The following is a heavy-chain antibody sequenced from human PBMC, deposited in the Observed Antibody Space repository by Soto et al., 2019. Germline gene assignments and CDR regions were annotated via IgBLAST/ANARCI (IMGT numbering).Heavy chain of an antibody. CDR3: ARAYSSTWYEEGY. V-gene: IGHV1-8*01. Sequence: QVQLVQSGAEVKKPGASVKVSCKASGYTFRSYDINWVRQAPGQGLEGMGWMNPNSGNTGYAQKFQGRVTMTRNTSRSTAYMELSSLRSEDTAVYYCARAYSSTWYEEGYWGQGTLVTVSS. CDR2: MNPNSGNT. D-gene: IGHD6-13*01. J-gene: IGHJ4*02. CDR1: GYTFRSYD.